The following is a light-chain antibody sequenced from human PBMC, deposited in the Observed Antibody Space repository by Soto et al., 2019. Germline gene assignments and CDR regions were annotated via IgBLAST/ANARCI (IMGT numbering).Light chain of an antibody. CDR2: GAS. Sequence: EIVMTQSPATLSVSPGERATLSCRASQSVSSNLAWYQQKPGQAPRLLIYGASTRATGIPARFSGSGSGTELSHTISSLQSEDFAVYYCQQYNNWPALTFGGGTKVGIK. CDR1: QSVSSN. CDR3: QQYNNWPALT. J-gene: IGKJ4*01. V-gene: IGKV3D-15*01.